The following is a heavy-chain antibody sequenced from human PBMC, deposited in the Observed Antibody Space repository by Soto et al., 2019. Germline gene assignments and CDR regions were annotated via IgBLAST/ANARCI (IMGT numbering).Heavy chain of an antibody. Sequence: EVQLLESGGGLVQPGGSLRLSCSASGFTFSSYAMSWVRQAPGKGLEWVSAISGSGGSTYYADSVKGRFTISRDNSKNTLYLQMNSLRAEDTAVYYCAKARGSGDYLIMDYWGQGTLVTVSS. V-gene: IGHV3-23*01. D-gene: IGHD4-17*01. CDR2: ISGSGGST. CDR1: GFTFSSYA. J-gene: IGHJ4*02. CDR3: AKARGSGDYLIMDY.